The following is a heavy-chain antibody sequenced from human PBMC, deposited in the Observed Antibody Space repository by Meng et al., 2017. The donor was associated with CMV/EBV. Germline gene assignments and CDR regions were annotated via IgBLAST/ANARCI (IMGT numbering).Heavy chain of an antibody. CDR2: ILYDGSTQ. CDR1: GFRFNHYG. CDR3: AKVPHYSDGPRDTFNI. J-gene: IGHJ3*02. Sequence: GVSLRLSCAASGFRFNHYGIDWVRQTPGKGLEWVAFILYDGSTQYYADSVKARFTISRDNSKNTLFLQMNSLRPEDTGVYYCAKVPHYSDGPRDTFNIWGQGPLVTVSS. V-gene: IGHV3-30*02. D-gene: IGHD3-22*01.